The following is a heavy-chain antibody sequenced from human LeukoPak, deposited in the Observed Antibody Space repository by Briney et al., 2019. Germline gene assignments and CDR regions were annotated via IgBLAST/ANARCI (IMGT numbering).Heavy chain of an antibody. Sequence: SVKVSSKASGYTFTSYDINWVRQATGQGLEWMGWMNPNSGNTGYAQKFQGRVTMTRNTSISTAYMELSSLRSEDTAVYYCARRNGDGHYYFDYWGQGTLVTVSS. J-gene: IGHJ4*02. CDR3: ARRNGDGHYYFDY. CDR1: GYTFTSYD. CDR2: MNPNSGNT. D-gene: IGHD4-17*01. V-gene: IGHV1-8*01.